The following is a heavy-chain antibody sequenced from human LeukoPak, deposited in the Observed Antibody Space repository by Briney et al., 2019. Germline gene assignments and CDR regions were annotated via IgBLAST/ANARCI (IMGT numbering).Heavy chain of an antibody. J-gene: IGHJ4*02. CDR3: ARDSYVDTAMALDY. CDR1: GGSISSGSYY. Sequence: PSETLSLTCTVSGGSISSGSYYWSWIRQPAGTGLEWIGRIYTSGSTNYNPSLKSRVTISVDTSKNQFSLKLSSVTAADTAVYYCARDSYVDTAMALDYWGQGTLVTVSS. D-gene: IGHD5-18*01. CDR2: IYTSGST. V-gene: IGHV4-61*02.